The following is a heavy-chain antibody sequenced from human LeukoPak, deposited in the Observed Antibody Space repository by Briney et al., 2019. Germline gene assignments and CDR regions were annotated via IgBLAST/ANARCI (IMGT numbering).Heavy chain of an antibody. CDR2: RYCSGST. Sequence: SETLSLTCTVSGGPLSGSTFYWGWIRRPPGKGPEHIGSRYCSGSTYYNPTLHLQVTISVDTSQNQFSLHLISVTATDTAVYYCARLGGSSQYFDHWGQGVLVTVSS. CDR1: GGPLSGSTFY. CDR3: ARLGGSSQYFDH. V-gene: IGHV4-39*01. J-gene: IGHJ4*02. D-gene: IGHD1-26*01.